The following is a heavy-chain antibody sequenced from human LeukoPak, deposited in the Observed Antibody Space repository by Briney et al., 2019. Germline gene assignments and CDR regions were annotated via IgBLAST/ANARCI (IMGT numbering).Heavy chain of an antibody. CDR3: ARGKYSSSSTLYYYYYYMDV. J-gene: IGHJ6*03. Sequence: SETLSLTCAVYGGSFSGYYWSWIRQPPGKGLEWIGEINHSGSTNYNPSLKSRVTISVDTSKNQFSLKLSSVTAADTAVYYCARGKYSSSSTLYYYYYYMDVWGEGTTVTVSS. V-gene: IGHV4-34*01. CDR1: GGSFSGYY. CDR2: INHSGST. D-gene: IGHD6-6*01.